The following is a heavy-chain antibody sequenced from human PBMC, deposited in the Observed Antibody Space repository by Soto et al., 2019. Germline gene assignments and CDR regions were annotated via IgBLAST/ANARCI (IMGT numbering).Heavy chain of an antibody. CDR1: GGSISTDNW. CDR2: IYHSGST. V-gene: IGHV4-4*02. CDR3: ARGGRWLFDY. J-gene: IGHJ4*02. D-gene: IGHD5-12*01. Sequence: QVQLEESGPGLVKPSGTLSLTCAVSGGSISTDNWWSWVRQAPGQGLGWVGEIYHSGSTNYNPSLKSRLTISIDKSKDQFSLDVRSVTAADTAVYYCARGGRWLFDYWGQGTLVTVSS.